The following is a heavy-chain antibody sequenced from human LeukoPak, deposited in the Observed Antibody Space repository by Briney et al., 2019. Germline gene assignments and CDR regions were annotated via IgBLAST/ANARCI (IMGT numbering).Heavy chain of an antibody. CDR3: AISSVVATSRLFDY. CDR1: GFTLSSYE. D-gene: IGHD5-12*01. V-gene: IGHV3-48*03. Sequence: GGSLRLSCAVSGFTLSSYEMNWGRQAPGKGLEWVSYITSSGSTIYNADSVKGRFTISRDNAKKSLYLQMNSLRGEVTAVYYCAISSVVATSRLFDYWGQGTLVTVSS. J-gene: IGHJ4*02. CDR2: ITSSGSTI.